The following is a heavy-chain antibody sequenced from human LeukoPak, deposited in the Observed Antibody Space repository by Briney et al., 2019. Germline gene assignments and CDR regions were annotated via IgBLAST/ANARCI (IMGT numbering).Heavy chain of an antibody. V-gene: IGHV1-2*06. Sequence: ASVKVSCKASGYTFTGYYMHWVRQAPGQGLEWMGRINPNSDGTNYAQKFPGRVTMTRDTSISTAYMELSRLRSDDTAVYYCASHNSGYDSAPFDYWGQGTLVTVSS. CDR2: INPNSDGT. CDR3: ASHNSGYDSAPFDY. J-gene: IGHJ4*02. CDR1: GYTFTGYY. D-gene: IGHD5-12*01.